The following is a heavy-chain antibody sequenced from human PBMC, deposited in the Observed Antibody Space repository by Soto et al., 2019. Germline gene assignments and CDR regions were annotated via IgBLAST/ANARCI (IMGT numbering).Heavy chain of an antibody. CDR1: GFTFSSYG. D-gene: IGHD5-18*01. V-gene: IGHV3-30*03. Sequence: GGSLRLSCAASGFTFSSYGMHWVRQAPGKGLEWVAVISYDGSNKYYADSVKGRFTISRDNSKNTLYLQMNSLRAEDTAVYYCARDSGRLDPLMHVDTAMVQYYYGMDVWGQGTTVTVSS. CDR3: ARDSGRLDPLMHVDTAMVQYYYGMDV. CDR2: ISYDGSNK. J-gene: IGHJ6*02.